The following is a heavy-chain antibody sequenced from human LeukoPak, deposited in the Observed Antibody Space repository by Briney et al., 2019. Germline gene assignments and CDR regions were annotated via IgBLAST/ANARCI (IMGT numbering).Heavy chain of an antibody. V-gene: IGHV7-4-1*02. CDR3: VRGLSRPYSSGWPGGGY. CDR1: GYTFTSYA. Sequence: ASVKVSCKASGYTFTSYAMNWVRQAPGQGLEWMGWINTNTGNPTYAQGFTGRFVFSLDTSVSTAYLQISSLKAEDTAVYYCVRGLSRPYSSGWPGGGYWGQGTLVTVSS. J-gene: IGHJ4*02. D-gene: IGHD6-19*01. CDR2: INTNTGNP.